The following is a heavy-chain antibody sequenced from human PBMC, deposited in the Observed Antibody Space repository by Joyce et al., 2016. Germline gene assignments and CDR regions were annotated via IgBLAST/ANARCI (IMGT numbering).Heavy chain of an antibody. CDR3: ARSETDGFDI. Sequence: QMRLVQSGTEVKKPGSSVKVSCKASGDSFSSYAFNWVRQARGQGLEWLGGIIPIFGTTSYAQKFQGRLTMSADEATSTAYMELSSLTSADTAVYYCARSETDGFDIWGQGTLVT. CDR1: GDSFSSYA. J-gene: IGHJ3*02. V-gene: IGHV1-69*01. D-gene: IGHD3-3*01. CDR2: IIPIFGTT.